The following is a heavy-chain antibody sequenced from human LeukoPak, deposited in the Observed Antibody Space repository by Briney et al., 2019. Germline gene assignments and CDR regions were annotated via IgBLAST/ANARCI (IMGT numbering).Heavy chain of an antibody. Sequence: SETLSLTCTVSGGSISSGSYYWSWIRQPAGKGLEWIGRIYTSGSTNYNPSLKSRVTISVDTSKNQFSLKLSSVTAADTAVYYCARAYKYYDILTGYETDGFDYWGQGTLVTVSP. CDR2: IYTSGST. V-gene: IGHV4-61*02. D-gene: IGHD3-9*01. CDR1: GGSISSGSYY. CDR3: ARAYKYYDILTGYETDGFDY. J-gene: IGHJ4*02.